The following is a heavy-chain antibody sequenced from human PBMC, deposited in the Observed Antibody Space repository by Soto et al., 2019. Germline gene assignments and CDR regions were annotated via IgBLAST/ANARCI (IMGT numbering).Heavy chain of an antibody. J-gene: IGHJ6*02. V-gene: IGHV4-59*01. CDR3: ARDRRYSSSDYYGMDV. CDR1: GGSISSYY. Sequence: TSETLSLTCTVSGGSISSYYWSWIRQPPGKGLEWIGYIYYSGSTNYNPSLKSRVTISVDTSKNQFSLKLSSVTAADTAVYYCARDRRYSSSDYYGMDVWGQGTTVTVSS. CDR2: IYYSGST. D-gene: IGHD6-6*01.